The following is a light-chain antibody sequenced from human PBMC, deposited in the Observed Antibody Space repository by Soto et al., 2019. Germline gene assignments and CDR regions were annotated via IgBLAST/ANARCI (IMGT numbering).Light chain of an antibody. V-gene: IGLV1-51*01. CDR3: QSYDSSLSAHNYV. CDR2: DDN. CDR1: SSNIGGNS. J-gene: IGLJ1*01. Sequence: QSVLTQPPSVSAAPGQKVTISCSGSSSNIGGNSVSWYQQLPGTAPKLLIYDDNKRPSGIPDRFSGSKSGTSASLAITGLQAEDEADYYCQSYDSSLSAHNYVFGTGTKVTVL.